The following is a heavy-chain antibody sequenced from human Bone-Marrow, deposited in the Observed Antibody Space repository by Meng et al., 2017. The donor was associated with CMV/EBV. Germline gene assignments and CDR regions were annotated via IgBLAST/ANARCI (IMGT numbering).Heavy chain of an antibody. D-gene: IGHD2-21*01. Sequence: SRFTFRIEAMSGVRKARGKGKEWVSAISGSGGSTYYADSVKGRCTISRDNSKNTLYLQRNSLRAEDTDVYYCAKDVVDFSNWFDPWGQGTLVTVSS. CDR1: RFTFRIEA. V-gene: IGHV3-23*01. J-gene: IGHJ5*02. CDR2: ISGSGGST. CDR3: AKDVVDFSNWFDP.